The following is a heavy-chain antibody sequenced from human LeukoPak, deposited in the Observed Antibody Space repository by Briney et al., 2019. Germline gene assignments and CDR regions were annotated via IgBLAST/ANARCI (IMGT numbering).Heavy chain of an antibody. CDR1: GFTFSSYS. CDR2: ISSSSSYI. D-gene: IGHD1-26*01. CDR3: ARDLTQWELLPYFDY. Sequence: GGSLRLSCAASGFTFSSYSMKWVRQAPGKGLEWVSSISSSSSYIYYADSVKGRFTISRDNAKNSLYLQMNSLRAEDTAVYYCARDLTQWELLPYFDYWGQGTLVTVSS. V-gene: IGHV3-21*01. J-gene: IGHJ4*02.